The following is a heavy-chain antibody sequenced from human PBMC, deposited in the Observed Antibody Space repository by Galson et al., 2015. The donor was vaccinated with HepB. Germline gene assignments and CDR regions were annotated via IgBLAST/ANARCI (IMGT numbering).Heavy chain of an antibody. J-gene: IGHJ1*01. CDR2: ISGSGGST. D-gene: IGHD6-19*01. CDR1: GFTFSSYG. Sequence: SLRLSCAASGFTFSSYGMHWVRQAPGQGLEWVSAISGSGGSTYYADSVKGRFTISRDNSKNTLYLQMNSLRAEDTAVYYCAKGVYSSGWYEYFQHWGQGTLVTVSS. CDR3: AKGVYSSGWYEYFQH. V-gene: IGHV3-23*01.